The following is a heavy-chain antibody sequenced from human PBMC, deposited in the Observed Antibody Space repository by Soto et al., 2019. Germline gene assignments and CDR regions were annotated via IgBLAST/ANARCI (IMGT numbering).Heavy chain of an antibody. J-gene: IGHJ5*02. V-gene: IGHV4-59*12. CDR1: GGSFSGYY. Sequence: SETLSLTCAVYGGSFSGYYWTWIRQSPGKGLEWIGYVYFSGNTNYNPSLKSRVTISIDTSKNQFSLRLASVTAADTAFYYCGSVRPSGYVLSWGQGTLVTV. CDR3: GSVRPSGYVLS. CDR2: VYFSGNT. D-gene: IGHD6-25*01.